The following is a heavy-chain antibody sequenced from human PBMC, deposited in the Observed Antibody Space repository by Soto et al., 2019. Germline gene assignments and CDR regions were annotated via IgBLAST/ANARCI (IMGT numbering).Heavy chain of an antibody. CDR3: ARAAGTYENFDF. CDR1: GFSIDDYG. CDR2: INWNGAST. V-gene: IGHV3-20*04. J-gene: IGHJ4*02. Sequence: GESLKISCAVSGFSIDDYGMAWVRQVPGKGLEWVSGINWNGASTTYADSVKGRFTISRDSAKNSLNLQMNSLRAEDTALYFCARAAGTYENFDFWGQGTLVTVSS. D-gene: IGHD1-7*01.